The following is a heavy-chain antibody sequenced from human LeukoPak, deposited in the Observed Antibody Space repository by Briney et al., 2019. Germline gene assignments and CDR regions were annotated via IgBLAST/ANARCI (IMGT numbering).Heavy chain of an antibody. V-gene: IGHV4-4*02. Sequence: GSLRLSCAASGFIFSNAWMSWVRQAPEKGLEWIGEIYHTGITNYNPSLKSRVTISVDKSKSQFSLNLRSVTAADTAVYYCAGVATTVTTEDYWGQGTLVTVSS. D-gene: IGHD4-17*01. J-gene: IGHJ4*02. CDR3: AGVATTVTTEDY. CDR2: IYHTGIT. CDR1: GFIFSNAW.